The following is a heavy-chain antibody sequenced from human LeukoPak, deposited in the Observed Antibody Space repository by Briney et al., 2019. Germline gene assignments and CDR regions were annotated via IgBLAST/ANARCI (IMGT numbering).Heavy chain of an antibody. CDR3: AKDQSYSAYYYYYGMDV. Sequence: GGSLRLSCAASRFTLSTYWMSWVRQAPGKGLEWVAHIKQDGSQEYYVDSVKGRFTISRDSAKNSLYLQMNSLRAEDTAVYYCAKDQSYSAYYYYYGMDVWGQGTTVTVSS. J-gene: IGHJ6*02. CDR2: IKQDGSQE. V-gene: IGHV3-7*01. D-gene: IGHD4-11*01. CDR1: RFTLSTYW.